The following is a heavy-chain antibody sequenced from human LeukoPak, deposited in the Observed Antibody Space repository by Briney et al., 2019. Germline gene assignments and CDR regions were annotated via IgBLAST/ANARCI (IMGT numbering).Heavy chain of an antibody. D-gene: IGHD6-13*01. CDR3: ARGGSSWEYYYYGMDV. Sequence: SQTISLTCAISGDSVSSNSAAWNWIRQSPSRGLEWLGRTYYRSKWYNDYAVSVKSRITINPDTSKNQFSLQLNSVTPEDTAVYYCARGGSSWEYYYYGMDVWGQGTTVTVSS. J-gene: IGHJ6*02. CDR2: TYYRSKWYN. CDR1: GDSVSSNSAA. V-gene: IGHV6-1*01.